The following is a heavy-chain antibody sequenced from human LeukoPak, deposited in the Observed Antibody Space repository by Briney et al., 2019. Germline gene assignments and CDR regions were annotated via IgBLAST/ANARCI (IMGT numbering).Heavy chain of an antibody. Sequence: SETLSLTCSVSGDSISYYYWTWIRQPAGKGLEWIGRIYSNGGTNYNPSLKSRVTISVDTSTKQFSLRLSSVTAADTAVYYCARLYQQSKWKYYYYYMDVWGKGTAVTVSS. J-gene: IGHJ6*03. D-gene: IGHD1-1*01. CDR3: ARLYQQSKWKYYYYYMDV. V-gene: IGHV4-4*07. CDR1: GDSISYYY. CDR2: IYSNGGT.